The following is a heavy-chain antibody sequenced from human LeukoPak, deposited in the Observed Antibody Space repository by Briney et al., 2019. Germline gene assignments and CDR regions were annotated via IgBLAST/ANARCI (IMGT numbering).Heavy chain of an antibody. Sequence: PGGSLRLSCAASGFTFSSYAMSWVRQAPGKGLEWVSAISGSGGSTYYADSVKGRFISSRDNAKNSLYLQMNSLRVEDTGVYYCTRKSAPFDLWGQGILVTVSS. CDR2: ISGSGGST. CDR3: TRKSAPFDL. CDR1: GFTFSSYA. D-gene: IGHD3-3*01. J-gene: IGHJ4*02. V-gene: IGHV3-23*01.